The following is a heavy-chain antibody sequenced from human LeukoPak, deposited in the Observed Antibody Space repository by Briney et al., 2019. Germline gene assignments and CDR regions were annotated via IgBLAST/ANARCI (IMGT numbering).Heavy chain of an antibody. D-gene: IGHD2-21*02. CDR2: ISAYNGST. CDR3: ARDAFVVVTATSVWFDP. V-gene: IGHV1-18*01. CDR1: GYTFTSYG. J-gene: IGHJ5*02. Sequence: ASVKVSCKASGYTFTSYGISWVRQAPGQGLEWMGWISAYNGSTNYAQKLQGRVTMTTDTSTSTAYMELRSLRSDDTAVYYCARDAFVVVTATSVWFDPWGQGTLVPVSS.